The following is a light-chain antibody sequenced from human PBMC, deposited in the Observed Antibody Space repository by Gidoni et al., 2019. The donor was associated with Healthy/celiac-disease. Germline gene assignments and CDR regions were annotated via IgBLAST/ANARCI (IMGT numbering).Light chain of an antibody. J-gene: IGLJ2*01. V-gene: IGLV2-23*01. Sequence: QSARTQTASVSGSPGQSITISGTGTSSDVGSDNLVSWYQQHPGKAPKLMIYEGSKRPSGVSNRFSGSKSGNTASLTISGLQAEDEADYYCCSYAGSSTYVVFGGGTKLTVL. CDR1: SSDVGSDNL. CDR3: CSYAGSSTYVV. CDR2: EGS.